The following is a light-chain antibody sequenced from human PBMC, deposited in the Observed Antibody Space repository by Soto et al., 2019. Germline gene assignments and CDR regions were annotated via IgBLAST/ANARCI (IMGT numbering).Light chain of an antibody. CDR1: SSDVGSYNH. Sequence: QSALTQPASVSGSPGQSITISCTGTSSDVGSYNHVSWYQQYPGKAPKFMIYEVSNRPSGVSNRFSGSKSGNTASLTISGLQADDEADYYCCSYAGPSTYVVFGGGTKLTVL. V-gene: IGLV2-23*02. J-gene: IGLJ2*01. CDR2: EVS. CDR3: CSYAGPSTYVV.